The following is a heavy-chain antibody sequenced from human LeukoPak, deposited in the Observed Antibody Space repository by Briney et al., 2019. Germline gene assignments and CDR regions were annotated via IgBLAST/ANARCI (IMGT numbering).Heavy chain of an antibody. J-gene: IGHJ4*02. CDR3: ARDFSIVGATAPGY. V-gene: IGHV1-18*01. D-gene: IGHD1-26*01. CDR1: GYTFTSYG. Sequence: ASVKVSCKASGYTFTSYGISWVRQAPGQGLEWMGWIGAYNGNTNYAQKLQGRVTMTTDTSTSTAYMELRSLRSDDTAVYYCARDFSIVGATAPGYWGQGTLVTVSS. CDR2: IGAYNGNT.